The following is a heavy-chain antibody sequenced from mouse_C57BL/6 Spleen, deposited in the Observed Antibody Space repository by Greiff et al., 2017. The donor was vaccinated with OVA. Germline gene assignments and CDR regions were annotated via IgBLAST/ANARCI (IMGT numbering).Heavy chain of an antibody. CDR2: FHPYNDDT. CDR3: ATYGNYEQGFDY. D-gene: IGHD2-1*01. CDR1: GYTFTTYP. Sequence: VKLQQSGAELVKPGASVKMSCKASGYTFTTYPIEWMKQNHGKSLEWIGNFHPYNDDTKYNEKFKGKATLTVEKSSSTVYLELSRLTSDDSAVYYCATYGNYEQGFDYWGQGTTLTVSS. V-gene: IGHV1-47*01. J-gene: IGHJ2*01.